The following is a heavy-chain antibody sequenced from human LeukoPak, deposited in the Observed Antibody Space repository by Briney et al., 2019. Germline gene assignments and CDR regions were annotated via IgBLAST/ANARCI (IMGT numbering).Heavy chain of an antibody. CDR1: GFTFSSYW. CDR2: INSDGSST. D-gene: IGHD5-18*01. CDR3: ARENPWIQLWALDY. J-gene: IGHJ4*02. Sequence: PGGSLRLSCAASGFTFSSYWMHWVRQAPGKGLVWVSRINSDGSSTSYADSVKGRFTISRDNAKNTLYLQMNSLRAEDTAEYYCARENPWIQLWALDYWGQGTLVTVSS. V-gene: IGHV3-74*01.